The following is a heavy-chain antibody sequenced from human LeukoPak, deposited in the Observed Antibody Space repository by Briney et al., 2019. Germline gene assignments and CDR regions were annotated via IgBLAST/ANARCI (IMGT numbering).Heavy chain of an antibody. V-gene: IGHV3-30-3*01. D-gene: IGHD1-1*01. J-gene: IGHJ5*02. Sequence: PGGSLRLSCADSGLTFGTSAMHWARQAPGKGLEWVAVVSFDGSNEKYADSVRGRLTISRDNSKKMLYLQMNSLSREDTAAYYCVRGVGYTLLSWGQGTLVTVSS. CDR3: VRGVGYTLLS. CDR1: GLTFGTSA. CDR2: VSFDGSNE.